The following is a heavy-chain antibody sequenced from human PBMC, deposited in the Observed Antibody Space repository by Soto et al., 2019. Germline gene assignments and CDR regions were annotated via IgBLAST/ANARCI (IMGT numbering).Heavy chain of an antibody. CDR3: ATVRRQWLPPYYGMDV. Sequence: ASVKVSCKVSGYTLTELSMHWVRQAPGKGLEWMGGFDPEDGETIYAQKFQGRVTMAEDTSTDTAYMDLSSLRSEDTAVYYCATVRRQWLPPYYGMDVWGQGTTVTVSS. CDR2: FDPEDGET. J-gene: IGHJ6*02. CDR1: GYTLTELS. D-gene: IGHD6-19*01. V-gene: IGHV1-24*01.